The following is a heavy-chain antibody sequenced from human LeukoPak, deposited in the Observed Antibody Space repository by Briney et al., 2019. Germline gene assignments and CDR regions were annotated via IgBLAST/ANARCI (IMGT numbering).Heavy chain of an antibody. D-gene: IGHD4-23*01. J-gene: IGHJ4*02. V-gene: IGHV3-21*01. CDR2: ISSSSSYI. CDR3: XRGNDYGGPHY. CDR1: GFTFSSYS. Sequence: GGSLRLPCAASGFTFSSYSMNWVRQAPGKGLEWVSSISSSSSYIYYADSVKGRFTISRDNAKNSLYLQMNSLRADDTAGYHXXRGNDYGGPHYRGQGTLVTVSS.